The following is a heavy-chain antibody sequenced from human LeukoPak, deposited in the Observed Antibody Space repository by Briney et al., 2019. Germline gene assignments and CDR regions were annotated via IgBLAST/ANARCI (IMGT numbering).Heavy chain of an antibody. CDR2: IYTSGST. D-gene: IGHD3-16*02. CDR1: GGSISSYY. CDR3: AREIYHDYVWGSYHTRGYFDY. J-gene: IGHJ4*02. V-gene: IGHV4-4*07. Sequence: SETLSLTCTVSGGSISSYYWSWIRQPAGKGLEWIGRIYTSGSTNYNPSLKSRVTISVDTSKNQFSLKLSSVTAADTAVYYCAREIYHDYVWGSYHTRGYFDYWGQGTLVTVSS.